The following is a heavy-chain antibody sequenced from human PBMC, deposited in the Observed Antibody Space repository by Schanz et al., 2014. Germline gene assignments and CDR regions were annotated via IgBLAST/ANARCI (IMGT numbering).Heavy chain of an antibody. J-gene: IGHJ4*02. CDR3: ASSGAGYSSSWDFDY. Sequence: QGQLVQSGPEVKEPGASVKVSCEASRYTFNTYGLNWVRQAPGQGLEWMGIINLSGGSTNNAQKFQGRLTMTRDTSTSTVYMELSSLRSEDTAVYYCASSGAGYSSSWDFDYWGQGTLVTVSS. CDR2: INLSGGST. V-gene: IGHV1-46*02. D-gene: IGHD6-13*01. CDR1: RYTFNTYG.